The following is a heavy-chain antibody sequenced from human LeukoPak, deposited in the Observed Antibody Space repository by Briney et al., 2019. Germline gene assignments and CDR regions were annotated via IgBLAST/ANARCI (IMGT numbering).Heavy chain of an antibody. V-gene: IGHV3-7*01. CDR1: GFTFSSCW. Sequence: GGSLRLSCGASGFTFSSCWMSWVRQAPGKGLEWVANIKQDGSEKYYVDSVKGRFTISRDNAKNSLYLQMNSLRAEDTAVYYCAREYSYGYGYYRMDVWGKGTTVTVSS. J-gene: IGHJ6*04. CDR2: IKQDGSEK. D-gene: IGHD5-18*01. CDR3: AREYSYGYGYYRMDV.